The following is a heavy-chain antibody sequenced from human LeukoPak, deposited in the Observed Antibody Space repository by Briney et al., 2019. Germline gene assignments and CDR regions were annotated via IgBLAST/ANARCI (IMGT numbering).Heavy chain of an antibody. V-gene: IGHV3-30*04. CDR1: GFAFSDYA. CDR2: ISFDGSVK. D-gene: IGHD4-23*01. J-gene: IGHJ3*01. CDR3: ARHFGGFDV. Sequence: GGSLRLSCAASGFAFSDYAMHWVRQAPGKGLEWVAVISFDGSVKDFADSVKGRFSISRDNSKNTLFLQMNSLRPDDTAVYYCARHFGGFDVWGGGTMVTVSS.